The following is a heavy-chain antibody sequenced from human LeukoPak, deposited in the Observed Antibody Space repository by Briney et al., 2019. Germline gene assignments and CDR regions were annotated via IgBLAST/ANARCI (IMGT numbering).Heavy chain of an antibody. D-gene: IGHD6-13*01. Sequence: SVKVSCKASGGTFSSYAISWVRQAPGQGLEWMGGIIPIFGTANYAQKFQGGVTITADESTSTAYMELSSLRSEDTAVYYCARLSRGSSSWYGIDYWGQGTLVTVSS. CDR2: IIPIFGTA. CDR1: GGTFSSYA. J-gene: IGHJ4*02. CDR3: ARLSRGSSSWYGIDY. V-gene: IGHV1-69*13.